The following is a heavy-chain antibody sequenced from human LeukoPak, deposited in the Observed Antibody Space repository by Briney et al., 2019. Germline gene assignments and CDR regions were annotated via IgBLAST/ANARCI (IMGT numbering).Heavy chain of an antibody. V-gene: IGHV5-51*01. CDR2: IYPGDSNI. Sequence: GESLKISCEASGYSFTNYWIAWVRQTPGKGLEWMGIIYPGDSNIRYSPSFQGQVTISADKSLNTAYLQWSSLKASDTAIYYCARGAEVEMGTITDYDYYMDVWGKGTTVTISS. J-gene: IGHJ6*03. D-gene: IGHD5-24*01. CDR3: ARGAEVEMGTITDYDYYMDV. CDR1: GYSFTNYW.